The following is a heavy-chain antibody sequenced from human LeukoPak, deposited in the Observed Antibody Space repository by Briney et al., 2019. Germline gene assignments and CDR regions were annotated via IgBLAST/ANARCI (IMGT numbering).Heavy chain of an antibody. CDR1: GFAFTDYY. J-gene: IGHJ4*02. CDR3: ARAGRLQYGDYVAFDY. Sequence: GGSLRLSCVASGFAFTDYYMSWIRQAPGKGLDWVSYISISGTTINYADSVKGRFTFSRDNAKNSLYLQMNSLRAEDTAVYYCARAGRLQYGDYVAFDYWGQGTLVTVSS. D-gene: IGHD4-17*01. CDR2: ISISGTTI. V-gene: IGHV3-11*01.